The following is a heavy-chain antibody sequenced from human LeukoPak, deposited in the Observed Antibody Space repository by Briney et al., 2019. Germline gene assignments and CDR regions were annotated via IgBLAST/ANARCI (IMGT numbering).Heavy chain of an antibody. D-gene: IGHD1-26*01. V-gene: IGHV1-46*01. J-gene: IGHJ6*03. CDR2: INSKCDNT. CDR3: ARGGYRGYYYYYMDV. CDR1: VYTFTSYY. Sequence: EASVKVSCKASVYTFTSYYMHWVRQAPGQGLEGMGIINSKCDNTSYPQKFQGRVTMTRDTPTSTLYMELSSLRPEDTAVYYCARGGYRGYYYYYMDVWGKGTTVTISS.